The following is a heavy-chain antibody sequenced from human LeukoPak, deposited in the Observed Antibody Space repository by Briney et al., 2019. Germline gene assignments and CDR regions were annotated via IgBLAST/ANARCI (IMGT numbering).Heavy chain of an antibody. CDR1: GFTFSSYA. V-gene: IGHV3-21*04. J-gene: IGHJ4*02. CDR2: ISSSSSYI. CDR3: AKGVGWWLAFDY. Sequence: GGSLRLSCAASGFTFSSYAMHWVRQAPGKGLEWVSSISSSSSYIYYADSVKGRFTISRDNANNSLYLQMNSLGAEDTAVYYCAKGVGWWLAFDYWGQGTLVTVSS. D-gene: IGHD2-15*01.